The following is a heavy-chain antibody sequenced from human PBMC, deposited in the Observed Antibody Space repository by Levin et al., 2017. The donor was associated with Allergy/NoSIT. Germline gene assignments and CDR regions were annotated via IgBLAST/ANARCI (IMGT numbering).Heavy chain of an antibody. CDR1: GGSISSSIYY. V-gene: IGHV4-39*01. CDR2: IYYSGST. Sequence: SETLSLTCSVSGGSISSSIYYWGWLRQPPEKGLEWIGNIYYSGSTYDNPSLKSRLTMSVDMSKNQFSLKLSSVTAADTAVYYCARGGGLQWFGEVNFDYWGQGTLVTVSS. CDR3: ARGGGLQWFGEVNFDY. J-gene: IGHJ4*02. D-gene: IGHD3-10*01.